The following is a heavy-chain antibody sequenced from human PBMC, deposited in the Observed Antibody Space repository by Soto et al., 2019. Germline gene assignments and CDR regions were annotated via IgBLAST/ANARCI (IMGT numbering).Heavy chain of an antibody. J-gene: IGHJ4*02. CDR3: AKDYSSGWYVDFDY. V-gene: IGHV3-30*18. CDR1: GFTFSSYG. D-gene: IGHD6-19*01. CDR2: ISYDGSNK. Sequence: GGSLRLSFAASGFTFSSYGMHWVRQAPGKGLEWVAVISYDGSNKYYADSVKGRFTISRDNSKNTLYLQMNSLRAEDTAVYYCAKDYSSGWYVDFDYWGQGTLVTVSS.